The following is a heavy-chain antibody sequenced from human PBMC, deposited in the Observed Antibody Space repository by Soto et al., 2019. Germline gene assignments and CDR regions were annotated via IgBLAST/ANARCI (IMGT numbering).Heavy chain of an antibody. CDR1: GFSLSTSGMC. CDR2: IDWDDDK. D-gene: IGHD3-22*01. CDR3: ARQYDSSGSSYYYYGMDV. J-gene: IGHJ6*02. Sequence: SGPTLVNPTQTLTLTCTFSGFSLSTSGMCVSWIRQPPGKALEWLALIDWDDDKYYSTSLETRLTISKDTSKNQVVLTMTNMDPVDTATYYCARQYDSSGSSYYYYGMDVWGQGTTVTVSS. V-gene: IGHV2-70*01.